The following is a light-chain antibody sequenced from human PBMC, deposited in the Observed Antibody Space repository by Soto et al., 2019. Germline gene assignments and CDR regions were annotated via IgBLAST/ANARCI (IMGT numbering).Light chain of an antibody. CDR2: GAS. CDR3: QQYGSSPMYT. J-gene: IGKJ2*01. Sequence: EIVFTQSPGTLSLSPGERATLSCRASQSVSSSYLAWYQQKPGQAPRLLIYGASSRATGIPDRFSGSGSGTDFTLTISRLEPEDFAVYYCQQYGSSPMYTFGQGTKVDI. V-gene: IGKV3-20*01. CDR1: QSVSSSY.